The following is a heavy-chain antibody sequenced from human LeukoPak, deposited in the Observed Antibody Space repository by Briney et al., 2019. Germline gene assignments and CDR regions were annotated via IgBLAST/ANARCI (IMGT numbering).Heavy chain of an antibody. Sequence: SETLSLTCAVYGGSFSGYYWSWIRQPPGKGLEWIGEINHSGSTNYNPSLKSRVTISVDTSKNQFSLKLSSVTAADTAVYYCARERLLLWFGELHYYYYMDVWGKGTTVTISS. J-gene: IGHJ6*03. CDR1: GGSFSGYY. V-gene: IGHV4-34*01. CDR2: INHSGST. CDR3: ARERLLLWFGELHYYYYMDV. D-gene: IGHD3-10*01.